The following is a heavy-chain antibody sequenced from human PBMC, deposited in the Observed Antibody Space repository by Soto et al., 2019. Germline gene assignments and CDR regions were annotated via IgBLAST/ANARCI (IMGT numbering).Heavy chain of an antibody. CDR2: LVWSGGDT. Sequence: GGSLRLSCAASGFTFRSYTMNWVRQAPGKGLEWVSGLVWSGGDTYYSAPVRGRFTVSRDKVNNVLFLPMNSLRAEDTAIYSCAQDFIANNGVWTAFESWGGGTKVTVSS. V-gene: IGHV3-23*01. CDR3: AQDFIANNGVWTAFES. CDR1: GFTFRSYT. J-gene: IGHJ3*01. D-gene: IGHD2-8*01.